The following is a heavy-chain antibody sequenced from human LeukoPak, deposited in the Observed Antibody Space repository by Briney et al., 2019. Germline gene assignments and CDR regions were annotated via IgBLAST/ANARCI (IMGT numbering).Heavy chain of an antibody. CDR2: ISAYNGNT. J-gene: IGHJ4*02. CDR3: ARAGVVGATTSSFDY. CDR1: GYTFTSYG. Sequence: ASVKVSCKASGYTFTSYGIGWVRQAPGQGLEWMGWISAYNGNTNYAQKLQGRVTMTTDTSTSTAYMELRSLRSDDTAVYYCARAGVVGATTSSFDYWGQGTLVTVSS. V-gene: IGHV1-18*01. D-gene: IGHD1-26*01.